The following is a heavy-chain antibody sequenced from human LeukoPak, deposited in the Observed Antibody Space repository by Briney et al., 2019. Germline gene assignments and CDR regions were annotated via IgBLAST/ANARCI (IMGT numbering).Heavy chain of an antibody. Sequence: GSSVEVSCKASGGTFSSYAISWVRQAPGQGLEWMGGIIPIFGTANYAQKFQGRVTITADKSTSTAYMELSSLRSEDTAVYYCAARRGQWLVDYWGQGTLVTVSS. J-gene: IGHJ4*02. CDR2: IIPIFGTA. CDR3: AARRGQWLVDY. D-gene: IGHD6-19*01. CDR1: GGTFSSYA. V-gene: IGHV1-69*06.